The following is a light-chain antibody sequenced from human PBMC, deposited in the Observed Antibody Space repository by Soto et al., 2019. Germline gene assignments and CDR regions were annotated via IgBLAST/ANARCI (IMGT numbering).Light chain of an antibody. J-gene: IGKJ5*01. CDR1: QGISSA. Sequence: AIQLTQSPSSLSASVGDRVTITCRASQGISSALVWYQQKPGKAPKLLIYDASSLESGVPARFSGSGSGTDFTLTISSLQPEDFATYYCQQFNSNLFTFGQGTRLEIK. CDR2: DAS. CDR3: QQFNSNLFT. V-gene: IGKV1-13*02.